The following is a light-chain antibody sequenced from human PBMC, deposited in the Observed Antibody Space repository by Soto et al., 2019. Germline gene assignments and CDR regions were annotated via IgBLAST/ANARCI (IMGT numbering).Light chain of an antibody. Sequence: SYELTQPPSVSVSPGQTASITCSGDKLGDKYACWYQQRPGQSPILVIYQDTKRPSGIPERFSGSNSGNTATLTISGTQAMDEADYYCQAWDSGAVVFGGGTKHTVL. J-gene: IGLJ2*01. CDR3: QAWDSGAVV. V-gene: IGLV3-1*01. CDR2: QDT. CDR1: KLGDKY.